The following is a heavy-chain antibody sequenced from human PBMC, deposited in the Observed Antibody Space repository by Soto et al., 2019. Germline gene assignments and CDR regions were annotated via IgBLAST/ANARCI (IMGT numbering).Heavy chain of an antibody. CDR1: GGTFSSYA. J-gene: IGHJ6*02. V-gene: IGHV1-69*12. D-gene: IGHD2-2*01. CDR2: IIPIFGTA. CDR3: ARHVPTAGYYYGMDV. Sequence: QVQLVQSGAEVKKPGSSVKVSCKASGGTFSSYAISWVRQAPGQGLEWMGGIIPIFGTANYAQKFQGRVTITADESTGTDYMELRSLRSEDTAVYFCARHVPTAGYYYGMDVWGQGTTVTVSS.